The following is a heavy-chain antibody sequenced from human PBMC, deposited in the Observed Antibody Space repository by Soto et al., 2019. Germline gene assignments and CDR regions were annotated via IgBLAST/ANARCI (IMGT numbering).Heavy chain of an antibody. V-gene: IGHV3-23*01. CDR1: GFTFSSYA. Sequence: EVQLLESGGGLVQPGGSLRLSCAASGFTFSSYAMSWVRQAPGKGLEWVSAISGSGGSTYYADSVKGRFTISRDNSKNTLYLQMNSLRAEDTAVYYCAKDRGFFVDTAMVNFDYLGQGTLVTVSS. CDR2: ISGSGGST. CDR3: AKDRGFFVDTAMVNFDY. D-gene: IGHD5-18*01. J-gene: IGHJ4*02.